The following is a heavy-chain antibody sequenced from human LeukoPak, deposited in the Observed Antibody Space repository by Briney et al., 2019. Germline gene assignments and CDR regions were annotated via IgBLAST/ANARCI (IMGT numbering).Heavy chain of an antibody. J-gene: IGHJ3*02. CDR3: ATQNGDYSHAFDI. Sequence: GGSLRLSCAASGFTFNSYWRSWVRQAPWKGLQGVANRKQDGSEKYYVDSVKGRFTISIDNDKNSLYLQMNSLRAEDTAVYYCATQNGDYSHAFDIWGQGTMVTVSS. CDR2: RKQDGSEK. CDR1: GFTFNSYW. V-gene: IGHV3-7*05. D-gene: IGHD4-11*01.